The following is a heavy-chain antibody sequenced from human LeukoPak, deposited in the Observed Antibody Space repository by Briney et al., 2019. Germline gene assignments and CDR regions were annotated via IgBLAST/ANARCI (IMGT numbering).Heavy chain of an antibody. D-gene: IGHD2-15*01. V-gene: IGHV1-69*05. J-gene: IGHJ6*03. CDR3: ARGPARGYYYYYMDV. CDR1: VCIFSNYA. CDR2: IIPIFGTA. Sequence: SSVTVSCQASVCIFSNYAINWVRQAPGQGLEGVGRIIPIFGTANYAQKFQGRVTITTDESTSTAYMELSSLRSEDTAVYYCARGPARGYYYYYMDVWGKGTTVTVSS.